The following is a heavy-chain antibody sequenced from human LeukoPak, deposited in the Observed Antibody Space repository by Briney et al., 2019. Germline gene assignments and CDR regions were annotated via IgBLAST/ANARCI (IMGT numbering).Heavy chain of an antibody. D-gene: IGHD6-13*01. CDR1: GFTFSSYS. J-gene: IGHJ5*02. V-gene: IGHV3-21*01. CDR3: ARDSSSWYQGWFDP. Sequence: AGGSLRLSCAASGFTFSSYSMNWVRQAPGKGLEWVSSISSSSSYIYYADSVKGRFTISRDNAKNSLYLQMNSLRAENTAVYYCARDSSSWYQGWFDPWGQGTLVTVSS. CDR2: ISSSSSYI.